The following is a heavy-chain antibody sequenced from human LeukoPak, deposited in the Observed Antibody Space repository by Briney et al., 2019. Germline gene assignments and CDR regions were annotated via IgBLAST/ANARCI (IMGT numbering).Heavy chain of an antibody. CDR1: GGSISSYY. V-gene: IGHV4-59*12. D-gene: IGHD2-21*02. J-gene: IGHJ3*02. Sequence: SETLSLTCTVSGGSISSYYWSWIRQPPGKGLEWIGYTYYSGSTNYNPSLKSRLTMSVDRSKNQFSLKMTSVTAADTAMYYCARDTALWTFDIWGQGTMVTVSS. CDR3: ARDTALWTFDI. CDR2: TYYSGST.